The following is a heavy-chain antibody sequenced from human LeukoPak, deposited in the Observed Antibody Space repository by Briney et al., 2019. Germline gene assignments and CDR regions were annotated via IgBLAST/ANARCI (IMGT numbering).Heavy chain of an antibody. CDR1: GGSFSGYY. CDR3: ARGFNVVRHWFDP. D-gene: IGHD3-22*01. CDR2: INHSGST. J-gene: IGHJ5*02. V-gene: IGHV4-34*01. Sequence: SETLSLTCAVYGGSFSGYYWSWIRQPPGKGLEWIGEINHSGSTNYNPSLKSRVTISVDTSKNQFSLKLSSVTAADTAAYYCARGFNVVRHWFDPWGQGTLVTVSS.